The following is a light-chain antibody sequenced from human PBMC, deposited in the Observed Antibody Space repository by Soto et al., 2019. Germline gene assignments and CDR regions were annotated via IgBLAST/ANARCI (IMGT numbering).Light chain of an antibody. CDR2: GAS. V-gene: IGKV3-15*01. Sequence: IVMTQSPATLSVSPGERATLSCTASQSVTSNLAWYQQTHGQAPRLXVYGASTMATGIPARFSVSGSGTEFTLTLSSLQSEDFAFYYCQQYNNWPPITFGQGTRLEIK. J-gene: IGKJ5*01. CDR3: QQYNNWPPIT. CDR1: QSVTSN.